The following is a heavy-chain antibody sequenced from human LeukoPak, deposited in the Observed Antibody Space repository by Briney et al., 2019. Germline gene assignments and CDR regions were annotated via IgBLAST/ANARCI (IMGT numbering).Heavy chain of an antibody. V-gene: IGHV1-18*01. CDR2: ISAYNGDT. J-gene: IGHJ4*02. Sequence: ASVKVSCKASGDTFTNYGFSWVRQAPGEGLEWMGWISAYNGDTKYPQKFRGRVTMTTDTSATTVYMELGSLRFDDAAVYYCAREACSDGVCYFEYWGQGTLVTVSS. D-gene: IGHD2-8*01. CDR1: GDTFTNYG. CDR3: AREACSDGVCYFEY.